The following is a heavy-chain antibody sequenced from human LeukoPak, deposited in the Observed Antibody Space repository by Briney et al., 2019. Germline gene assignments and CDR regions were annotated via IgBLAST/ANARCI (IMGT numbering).Heavy chain of an antibody. CDR2: IYTSGST. CDR3: ARLYPMGYGDTGGGWYFDL. CDR1: SGSISSGGYS. V-gene: IGHV4-61*02. Sequence: PSQTLSLTCAVSSGSISSGGYSWSWIRQPPGKGLEWIGRIYTSGSTNYNPSLKSRVTISVGTSKNQFSLKLSSVTAADTAVYYCARLYPMGYGDTGGGWYFDLWGRGTLVTVSS. D-gene: IGHD4-17*01. J-gene: IGHJ2*01.